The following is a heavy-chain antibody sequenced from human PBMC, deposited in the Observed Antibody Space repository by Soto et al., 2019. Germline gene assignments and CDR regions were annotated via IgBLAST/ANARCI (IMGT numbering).Heavy chain of an antibody. CDR3: ARSLSRGSSSPAEYFQH. V-gene: IGHV3-30-3*01. CDR1: GFTFSSYA. J-gene: IGHJ1*01. Sequence: GGSLRLSCAASGFTFSSYAMHWVRQAPGKGLEWVAVISYDGSNKYYADSVKGRFTISRDNSKNTLYLQMNSLRAEDTAVYYCARSLSRGSSSPAEYFQHWGQGTLVTVSS. CDR2: ISYDGSNK. D-gene: IGHD6-6*01.